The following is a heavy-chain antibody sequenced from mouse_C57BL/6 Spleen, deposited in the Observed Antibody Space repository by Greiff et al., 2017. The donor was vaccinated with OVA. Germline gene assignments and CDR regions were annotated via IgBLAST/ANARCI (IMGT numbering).Heavy chain of an antibody. D-gene: IGHD1-1*01. V-gene: IGHV1-42*01. J-gene: IGHJ2*01. CDR1: GYSFTGYY. CDR2: INPSTGGT. Sequence: VQLKESGPELVKPGASVKISCKASGYSFTGYYMNWVKQSPEKSLEWIGEINPSTGGTTYNQKFKAKATLTVDQSSSTAYMQLNSLTSEDSAVYYCARDYYGSSYGGFDYWGQGTTLTVSS. CDR3: ARDYYGSSYGGFDY.